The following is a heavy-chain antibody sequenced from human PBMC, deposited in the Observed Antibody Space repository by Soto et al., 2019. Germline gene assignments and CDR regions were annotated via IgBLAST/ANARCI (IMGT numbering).Heavy chain of an antibody. CDR1: GGTYSSYA. Sequence: GASVKVSCKASGGTYSSYAISWVRQAPGQGLEWRGGGIPIFGTANYAQKFQGRVTITADESRSTADMELSSLRSEDTAVYYCSSDRTGGGSWYSWFHPWGQGTRVTVSS. V-gene: IGHV1-69*13. CDR3: SSDRTGGGSWYSWFHP. CDR2: GIPIFGTA. D-gene: IGHD6-13*01. J-gene: IGHJ5*02.